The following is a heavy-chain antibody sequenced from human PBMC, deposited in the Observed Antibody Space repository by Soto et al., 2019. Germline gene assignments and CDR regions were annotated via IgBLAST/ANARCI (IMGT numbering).Heavy chain of an antibody. V-gene: IGHV3-21*01. J-gene: IGHJ4*02. CDR3: ARAYCSGGSCYPSPLGFDY. Sequence: PGGSLRLSCAASGFTFSSYSMNWVRQAPGKGLEWVSSISSSSSYIYYADSVKGRFTISRDNAKNSLYLQMNSLRAEDTAVYYCARAYCSGGSCYPSPLGFDYWGQGTLVTVSS. D-gene: IGHD2-15*01. CDR2: ISSSSSYI. CDR1: GFTFSSYS.